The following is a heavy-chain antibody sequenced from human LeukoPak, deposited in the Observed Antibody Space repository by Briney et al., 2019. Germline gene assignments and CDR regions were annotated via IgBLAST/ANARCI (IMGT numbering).Heavy chain of an antibody. CDR1: GGSISSTNYY. CDR3: ARDPHHDDDADEGFDY. V-gene: IGHV4-39*02. Sequence: AETLSLTCAVAGGSISSTNYYWGLSRQPPGKGLGCGGNIYYSGSTYYNPSLRSRVTMSADTSNNHLSLPLRSVTAADTATYYCARDPHHDDDADEGFDYRGPGTLVIVSS. CDR2: IYYSGST. J-gene: IGHJ4*02. D-gene: IGHD3-16*01.